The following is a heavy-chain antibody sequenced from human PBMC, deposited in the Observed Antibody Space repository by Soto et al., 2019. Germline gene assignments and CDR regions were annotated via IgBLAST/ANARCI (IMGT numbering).Heavy chain of an antibody. J-gene: IGHJ6*02. D-gene: IGHD5-18*01. CDR2: VKSDGSST. CDR1: GFTFSNYW. CDR3: ARERIQLEYYYYYGMDV. V-gene: IGHV3-74*01. Sequence: GGSLRLSCVGSGFTFSNYWMHWVRQAPGKGLEWVSRVKSDGSSTSYADSVKGRFTISRDNSKNTLYLQMNSLRAEDTAVYYCARERIQLEYYYYYGMDVWGQGTTVTVSS.